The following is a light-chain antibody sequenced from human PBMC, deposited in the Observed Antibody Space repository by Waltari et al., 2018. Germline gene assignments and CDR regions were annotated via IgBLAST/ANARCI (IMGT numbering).Light chain of an antibody. J-gene: IGKJ1*01. CDR2: GAS. V-gene: IGKV3-20*01. Sequence: SCRASQSVNTDLAWYQQRPGQAPMLLIYGASSRGTGIPDRFSGSGSGTDFTLNISRLDPEDFAVYFCQQYGSSPRTFGQGTKVEVK. CDR3: QQYGSSPRT. CDR1: QSVNTD.